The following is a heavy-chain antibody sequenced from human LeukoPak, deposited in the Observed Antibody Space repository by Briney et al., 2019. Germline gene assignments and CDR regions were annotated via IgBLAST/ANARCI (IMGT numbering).Heavy chain of an antibody. CDR3: ARVRYGELDV. Sequence: GGSLRLSCAASGFTFSSYAMSWVRQAPGKRLEWGSSMSGSGGSTYYADSVKGRFTISRDDSKNTLYLQMNSLRAEDTAVYYCARVRYGELDVWGQGTTVTVSS. J-gene: IGHJ6*02. CDR1: GFTFSSYA. D-gene: IGHD4-17*01. CDR2: MSGSGGST. V-gene: IGHV3-23*01.